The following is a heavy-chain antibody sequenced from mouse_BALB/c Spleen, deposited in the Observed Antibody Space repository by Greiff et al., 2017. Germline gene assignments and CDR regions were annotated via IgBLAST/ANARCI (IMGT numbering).Heavy chain of an antibody. CDR3: ARASSYFDY. D-gene: IGHD1-1*01. CDR1: GFTFSSYA. J-gene: IGHJ2*01. Sequence: VQLKESGGGLVKPGGSLKLSCAASGFTFSSYAMSWVRQSPEKRLEWVAEISSGGSYTYYPDTVTGRFTISRDNAKNTLYLEMSSLRSEDTAMYYCARASSYFDYWGQGTTLTVSS. V-gene: IGHV5-9-4*01. CDR2: ISSGGSYT.